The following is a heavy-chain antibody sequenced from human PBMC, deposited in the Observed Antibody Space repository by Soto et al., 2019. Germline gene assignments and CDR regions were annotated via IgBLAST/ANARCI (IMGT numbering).Heavy chain of an antibody. CDR1: GGSSISGDYY. Sequence: SETHSLTSTVSGGSSISGDYYWSWIRKTPGKGLEWIGYIYCSGDTNYNPSLKSRVTISIDRSKNQFSLKLSSVTAADTAVYYLAKIPDLGGQG. CDR2: IYCSGDT. J-gene: IGHJ4*02. CDR3: AKIPDL. V-gene: IGHV4-30-4*01. D-gene: IGHD2-2*01.